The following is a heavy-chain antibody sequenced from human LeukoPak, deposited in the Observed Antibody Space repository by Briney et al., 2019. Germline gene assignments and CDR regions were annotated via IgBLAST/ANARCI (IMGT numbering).Heavy chain of an antibody. CDR1: GFTFDDHA. Sequence: GGSLRLSCVASGFTFDDHAMHWVRQAPGKGLEWVSSTSWYSGNIGYADSVKGRFSISRDNAKNTLYLEMNSLRTDDTALYFCARDVWRRAFYYAMDVWGQGTTVAVSS. CDR3: ARDVWRRAFYYAMDV. CDR2: TSWYSGNI. D-gene: IGHD2-21*01. V-gene: IGHV3-9*01. J-gene: IGHJ6*02.